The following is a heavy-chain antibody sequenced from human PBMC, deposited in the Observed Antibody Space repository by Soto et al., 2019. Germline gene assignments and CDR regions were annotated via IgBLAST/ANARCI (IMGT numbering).Heavy chain of an antibody. V-gene: IGHV1-69*06. CDR2: IIPIFGTA. CDR3: AKAVTRTAVTTGFDY. J-gene: IGHJ4*02. D-gene: IGHD4-17*01. CDR1: GGTFSSYA. Sequence: SVKVSCQASGGTFSSYAISWVRQAPGQGLEWMGGIIPIFGTANYAQKFQGRVTITAEKSTSTAYMELSSLRAEDTAVYYCAKAVTRTAVTTGFDYWGQGTPVTVSS.